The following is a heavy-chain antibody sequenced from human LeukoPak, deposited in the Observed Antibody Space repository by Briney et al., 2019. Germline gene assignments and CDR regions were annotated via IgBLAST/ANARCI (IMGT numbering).Heavy chain of an antibody. V-gene: IGHV3-23*01. CDR3: AKDPGYYGSGSYYNY. CDR1: GFTFSSYA. J-gene: IGHJ4*02. CDR2: ISGSGGST. D-gene: IGHD3-10*01. Sequence: GRSLRLSCAASGFTFSSYAMSWVRQAPGKGLEWVSAISGSGGSTYYADSVKGRFTISRDNSKNTLYLQMNSLRAEDTAVYYCAKDPGYYGSGSYYNYWGQGTLVTVSS.